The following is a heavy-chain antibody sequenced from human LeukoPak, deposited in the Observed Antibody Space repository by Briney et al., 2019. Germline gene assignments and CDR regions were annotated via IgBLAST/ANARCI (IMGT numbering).Heavy chain of an antibody. J-gene: IGHJ6*01. V-gene: IGHV3-21*01. Sequence: GGSLRLSCAASGFTFSSYSMNWVRQAPGKGLEWVSSISTGSSYIYYADSVKGRFTISRDNAKNSLYLQMNSLRVEDTAVYYCARDDAEVAGTDFPPKHYYGMDVWGLGTTVTVSS. CDR2: ISTGSSYI. CDR3: ARDDAEVAGTDFPPKHYYGMDV. CDR1: GFTFSSYS. D-gene: IGHD3/OR15-3a*01.